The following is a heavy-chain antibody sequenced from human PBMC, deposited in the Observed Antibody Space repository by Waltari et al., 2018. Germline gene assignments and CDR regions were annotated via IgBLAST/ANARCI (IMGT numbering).Heavy chain of an antibody. V-gene: IGHV3-33*04. CDR3: AREEVLSATFDH. Sequence: QVQLMESGGDVVQPGSSLRLSCEGSGFRFNEYAMQWVRQAPGKVLEWVAGLWYDVTDKNYSDSEKVRFTVSRDNSKNSLYLHMYTLLGEDTAVYFCAREEVLSATFDHWGRGTLVTVAS. CDR1: GFRFNEYA. CDR2: LWYDVTDK. D-gene: IGHD2-15*01. J-gene: IGHJ4*02.